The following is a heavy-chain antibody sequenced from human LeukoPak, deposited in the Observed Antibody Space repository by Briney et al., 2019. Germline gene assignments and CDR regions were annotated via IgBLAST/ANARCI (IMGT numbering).Heavy chain of an antibody. Sequence: GGSLRLSCAVSGFHVSSPVMRWVPEAPGEVLEWNSAISVDGEETFYADSVKGRFFISRDNSKNTLFLQMNSLRAEDTAVYYCARGYRSDWYPSGGQGSLVSVSS. J-gene: IGHJ4*02. V-gene: IGHV3-23*01. CDR1: GFHVSSPV. CDR2: ISVDGEET. D-gene: IGHD2-21*02. CDR3: ARGYRSDWYPS.